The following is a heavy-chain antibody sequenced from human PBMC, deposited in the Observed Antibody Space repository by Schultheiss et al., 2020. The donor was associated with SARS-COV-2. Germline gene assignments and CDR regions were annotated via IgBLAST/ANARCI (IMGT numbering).Heavy chain of an antibody. V-gene: IGHV6-1*01. CDR3: ARVLAVATGGVYFDY. CDR1: GDSVSSNSAA. Sequence: SETLSLTCAISGDSVSSNSAAWNWIRQSPSRGLEWLGRTYYRSKWYTDYAVSVKSRITINPDTSKNQFSLQLNSVTPEDTAVYYCARVLAVATGGVYFDYWGQGTLVTVSS. D-gene: IGHD6-19*01. J-gene: IGHJ4*02. CDR2: TYYRSKWYT.